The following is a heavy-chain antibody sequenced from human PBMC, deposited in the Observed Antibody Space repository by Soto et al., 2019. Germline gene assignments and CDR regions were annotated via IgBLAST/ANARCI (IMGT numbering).Heavy chain of an antibody. CDR2: ISYDGSNK. Sequence: LXLSCAASGFTFSGYGMHWVRQAPGKGLEWVAVISYDGSNKYYADSVKGRFTISRDNSKNTLYLQMNSLRAEDTAVYYCAKDGDMDYYDSSGYYYFDYWGQGTLVTVSS. CDR3: AKDGDMDYYDSSGYYYFDY. V-gene: IGHV3-30*18. J-gene: IGHJ4*02. CDR1: GFTFSGYG. D-gene: IGHD3-22*01.